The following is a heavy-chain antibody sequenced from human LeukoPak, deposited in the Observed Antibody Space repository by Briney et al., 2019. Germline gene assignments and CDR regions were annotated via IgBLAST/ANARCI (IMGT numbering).Heavy chain of an antibody. CDR1: GYTFTGYY. CDR3: ARVSTTFSAFDI. Sequence: ASVKVSCKASGYTFTGYYMHWVRQAPGQGLEWMGWINPNSGNTGYAQKFQGRVTITRNTSISTAYMELSSLRSEDTAVYYCARVSTTFSAFDIWGQGTMVTVSS. J-gene: IGHJ3*02. V-gene: IGHV1-8*03. D-gene: IGHD2/OR15-2a*01. CDR2: INPNSGNT.